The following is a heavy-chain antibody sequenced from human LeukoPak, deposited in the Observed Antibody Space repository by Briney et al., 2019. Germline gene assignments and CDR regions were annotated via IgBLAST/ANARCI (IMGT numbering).Heavy chain of an antibody. Sequence: ASVKVSCKASGYTFTGYYMHWVRQAPGQGLEWMGWINPNSGGTNYAQKFQGRVTMTRDTSTSTVYMELSSLRSEDTAVYYCARDRSGDTIFGPGDYWGQGTLVTVSS. CDR2: INPNSGGT. CDR1: GYTFTGYY. J-gene: IGHJ4*02. V-gene: IGHV1-2*02. CDR3: ARDRSGDTIFGPGDY. D-gene: IGHD3-3*01.